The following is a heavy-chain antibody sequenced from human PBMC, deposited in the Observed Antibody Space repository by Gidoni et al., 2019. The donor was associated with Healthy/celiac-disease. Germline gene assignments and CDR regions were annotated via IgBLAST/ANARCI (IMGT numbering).Heavy chain of an antibody. J-gene: IGHJ6*02. CDR3: ARDSDSPPYYYYGMDV. D-gene: IGHD3-22*01. Sequence: QVQLQESRPGLVKPSDTLSLTCPVSGGPVSRYYWSWIRQPPGKGLEWIGYIYYSGSTNYNPSLKSRVNISVDTAKNQFSLKLSSVTAADTAVYYCARDSDSPPYYYYGMDVWGQGTTVTVSS. V-gene: IGHV4-59*02. CDR2: IYYSGST. CDR1: GGPVSRYY.